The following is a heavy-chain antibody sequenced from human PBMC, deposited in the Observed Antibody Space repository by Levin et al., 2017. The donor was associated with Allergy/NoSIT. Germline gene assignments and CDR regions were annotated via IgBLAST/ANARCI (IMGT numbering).Heavy chain of an antibody. V-gene: IGHV3-30-3*01. CDR3: ARDENHDY. J-gene: IGHJ4*02. Sequence: PGGSLRLSCAASGFTFSSYAMHWVRQAPGKGLEWVAVISYDGSNKYYADSVKGRFTISRDNSKNTLYLQMNSLRAEDTAVYYCARDENHDYWGQGTLVTVSS. D-gene: IGHD1-14*01. CDR2: ISYDGSNK. CDR1: GFTFSSYA.